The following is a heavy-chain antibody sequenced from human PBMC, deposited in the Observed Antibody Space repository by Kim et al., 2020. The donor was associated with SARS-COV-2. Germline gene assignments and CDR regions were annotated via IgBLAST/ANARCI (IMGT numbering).Heavy chain of an antibody. V-gene: IGHV3-30-3*01. CDR3: ARGNYYESMSLSDYYNGMDV. CDR2: ISYDGRNA. J-gene: IGHJ6*02. D-gene: IGHD3-22*01. Sequence: GGSLRLSCAASGLNVDNSAMNWVRQTPGKGLEWVAVISYDGRNAYYADSVKGRFTTSRDNAKSTLYLEIKSLRVEDTALYYCARGNYYESMSLSDYYNGMDVGAQGTTVTVSS. CDR1: GLNVDNSA.